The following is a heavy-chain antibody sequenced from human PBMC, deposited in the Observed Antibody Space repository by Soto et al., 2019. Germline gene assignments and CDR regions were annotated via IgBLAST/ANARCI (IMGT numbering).Heavy chain of an antibody. V-gene: IGHV3-30-3*01. CDR3: AMAITVTPDYWYFDL. J-gene: IGHJ2*01. D-gene: IGHD4-17*01. CDR2: ISYDGSNK. CDR1: GFTFSSYA. Sequence: QVQLVESGGGVVQPGRSLRLSCAASGFTFSSYAMHWVRQAPGKGLEWVAVISYDGSNKYYADSVKGRFTISRDNSKNTLDLQMNSLRAEDTAVYYCAMAITVTPDYWYFDLWGRGTLVTVSS.